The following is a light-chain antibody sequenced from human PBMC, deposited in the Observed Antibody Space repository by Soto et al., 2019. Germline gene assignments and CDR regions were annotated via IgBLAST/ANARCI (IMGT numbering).Light chain of an antibody. J-gene: IGKJ4*01. CDR3: MQALQTPPP. CDR1: QSLLHSIGYNY. V-gene: IGKV2-28*01. Sequence: DIVMTHSPLSLPVTPGEPASISCRSSQSLLHSIGYNYLDWYLQKPGQSPQLLIYLRSNRSSGVPDRFGGSGSGTDFTLKISRVEAEDVGVYYCMQALQTPPPSGGGTKVEIK. CDR2: LRS.